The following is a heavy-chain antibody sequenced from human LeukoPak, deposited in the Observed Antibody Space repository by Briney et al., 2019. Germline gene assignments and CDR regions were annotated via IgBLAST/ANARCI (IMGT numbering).Heavy chain of an antibody. CDR2: IYSGGST. V-gene: IGHV3-66*01. CDR1: GFTVSSYY. D-gene: IGHD4-11*01. Sequence: GGSLRLSCAASGFTVSSYYMTWVRQAPGKGLEWVSVIYSGGSTYYADSVKGRVAISRDNSKNTVFLQMNSVRAADTALYYCARSYSNHLFGMDVWGQGTTITVSS. CDR3: ARSYSNHLFGMDV. J-gene: IGHJ6*02.